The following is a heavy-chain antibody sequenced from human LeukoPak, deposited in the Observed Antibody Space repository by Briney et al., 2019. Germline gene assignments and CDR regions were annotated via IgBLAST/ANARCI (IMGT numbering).Heavy chain of an antibody. J-gene: IGHJ6*03. CDR2: ISGSGCST. D-gene: IGHD6-13*01. CDR1: GFTFSSYA. Sequence: GGSLRLSCAASGFTFSSYAMSWVRQAPGKGLEWVSAISGSGCSTYYADSVKGRFTISRDNSKNTLYLQMNSLRAEDTAVYYCAKAGDSGYSSSWYYYYMDVWGKGTTVTVSS. CDR3: AKAGDSGYSSSWYYYYMDV. V-gene: IGHV3-23*01.